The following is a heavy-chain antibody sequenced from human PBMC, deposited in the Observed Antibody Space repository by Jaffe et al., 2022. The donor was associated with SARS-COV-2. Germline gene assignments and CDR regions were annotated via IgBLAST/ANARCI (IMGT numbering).Heavy chain of an antibody. D-gene: IGHD4-17*01. J-gene: IGHJ4*02. Sequence: EVHLVESGGNLVQPGGSLRLSCVASQFTFSNFAMNWVRQAPGKGLEWVSGIGGSGGWTSYADSVKGRFTISRDNSKNTLFLQMNGLRAEDTATYFCARDDGDNFFDYWGQGILVSVSS. CDR1: QFTFSNFA. CDR2: IGGSGGWT. V-gene: IGHV3-23*04. CDR3: ARDDGDNFFDY.